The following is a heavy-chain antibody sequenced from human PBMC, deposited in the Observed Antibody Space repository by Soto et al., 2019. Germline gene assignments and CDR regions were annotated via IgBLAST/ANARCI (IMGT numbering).Heavy chain of an antibody. CDR1: GFTFSSYW. Sequence: EVHLVESGGGLVQPGGSLRLSCAASGFTFSSYWMHWVRQAPGKGLLWVSRINSDWSSTSYADSVKGRFTISRDNAKNTLYLQMSSLRAEDTAVYYCARGIRNYYGVDVWGQGTTVTVSS. D-gene: IGHD5-18*01. CDR3: ARGIRNYYGVDV. J-gene: IGHJ6*02. CDR2: INSDWSST. V-gene: IGHV3-74*01.